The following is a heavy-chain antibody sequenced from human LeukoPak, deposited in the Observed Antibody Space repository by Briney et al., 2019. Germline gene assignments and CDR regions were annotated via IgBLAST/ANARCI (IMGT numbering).Heavy chain of an antibody. J-gene: IGHJ5*02. CDR2: INPRGGST. V-gene: IGHV1-46*01. CDR3: ARDLVGATGWFDP. Sequence: ASVKVSCKASGYTFTSYYMHWVRQAPGQGLEWMGIINPRGGSTSYAQKFQGRVTMTRDTSTSTVYMELSSLRSEDTAVYYCARDLVGATGWFDPWGQGTLVTVSS. D-gene: IGHD1-26*01. CDR1: GYTFTSYY.